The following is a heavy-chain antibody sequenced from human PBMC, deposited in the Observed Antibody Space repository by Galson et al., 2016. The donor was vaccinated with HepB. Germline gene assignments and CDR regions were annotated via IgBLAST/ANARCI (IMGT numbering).Heavy chain of an antibody. Sequence: PALVKPTQTLTLTCSFSGFSPTTFGVGVGWLRQPPGKPLEWLALIYWDDDTRYSPSLKSRLTLTKDTSKNQVVLSVTNMDALDTATYYCARSDRYFFDYWGQGTLVTVSS. CDR3: ARSDRYFFDY. CDR1: GFSPTTFGVG. CDR2: IYWDDDT. D-gene: IGHD1-14*01. V-gene: IGHV2-5*02. J-gene: IGHJ4*02.